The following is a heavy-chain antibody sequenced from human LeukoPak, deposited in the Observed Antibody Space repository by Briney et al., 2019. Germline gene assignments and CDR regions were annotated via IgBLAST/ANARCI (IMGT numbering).Heavy chain of an antibody. D-gene: IGHD5-18*01. CDR1: XXTFISYA. V-gene: IGHV1-69*05. Sequence: SVKXXXXXXXXTFISYAXXXVRQAPXQGLXXMGGIIPIFGTANYAQKFQGRVTITTDESTSTAYMELSSLRSEDTAVYYCARSAFPTAMGIIYWGQGTLVTVSS. CDR3: ARSAFPTAMGIIY. J-gene: IGHJ4*02. CDR2: IIPIFGTA.